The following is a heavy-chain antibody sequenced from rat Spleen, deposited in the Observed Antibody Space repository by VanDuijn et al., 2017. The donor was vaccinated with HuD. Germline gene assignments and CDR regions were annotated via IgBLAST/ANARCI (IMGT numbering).Heavy chain of an antibody. CDR2: IRTSGSRT. V-gene: IGHV5S13*01. J-gene: IGHJ3*01. D-gene: IGHD1-8*01. CDR1: GFTFSKYG. CDR3: ARWDSSYGMYNWFAY. Sequence: EVQLVESGGGLVQPGRSLKLSCSASGFTFSKYGMAWVRQAPTKGLELVATIRTSGSRTYYPDSVKGRFTISRNNAKSSLYLQMNSLKSEDTDTYYCARWDSSYGMYNWFAYWGQGTLVTVSS.